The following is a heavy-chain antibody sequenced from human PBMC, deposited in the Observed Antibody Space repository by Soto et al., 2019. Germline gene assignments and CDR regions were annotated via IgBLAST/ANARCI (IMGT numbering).Heavy chain of an antibody. CDR3: AREYSSSSSYYYGMDV. Sequence: ASVKVSCKASGGTFSSYAISWVRQAPGQGLEWMGGIIPIFGTANYAQKFQGRVTITADESTSTAYMELSSLRSEDTAVYYCAREYSSSSSYYYGMDVWGQGTTVTVSS. CDR2: IIPIFGTA. J-gene: IGHJ6*02. CDR1: GGTFSSYA. D-gene: IGHD6-6*01. V-gene: IGHV1-69*13.